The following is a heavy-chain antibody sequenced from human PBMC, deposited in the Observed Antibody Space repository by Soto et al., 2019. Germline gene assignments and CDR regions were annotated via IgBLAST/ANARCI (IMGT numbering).Heavy chain of an antibody. CDR2: IYYSGST. D-gene: IGHD3-22*01. CDR3: AGSGYYFIDY. J-gene: IGHJ4*02. Sequence: SETLSLTCTVSGGSISSYYLSWIRQPPGKGLEWIGYIYYSGSTNYNPSLKSRVTISVDTSKNQFSLKLSSVTAADTAVYYCAGSGYYFIDYWGQGTLVTVSS. V-gene: IGHV4-59*01. CDR1: GGSISSYY.